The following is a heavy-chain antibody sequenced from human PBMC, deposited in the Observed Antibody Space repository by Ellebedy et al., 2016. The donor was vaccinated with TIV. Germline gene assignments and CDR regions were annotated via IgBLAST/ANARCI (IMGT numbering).Heavy chain of an antibody. D-gene: IGHD3-10*01. CDR2: ISGGDDRP. J-gene: IGHJ4*02. Sequence: VGSLRLSXAASGFMFRVYAMSWVRQAPGKGLEWVSSISGGDDRPYYADSVRGRFTISRDNSNNTLYLQMNSLRAEDTAVYYCAKDLLFGETATYWGQGTLVTVSS. V-gene: IGHV3-23*01. CDR3: AKDLLFGETATY. CDR1: GFMFRVYA.